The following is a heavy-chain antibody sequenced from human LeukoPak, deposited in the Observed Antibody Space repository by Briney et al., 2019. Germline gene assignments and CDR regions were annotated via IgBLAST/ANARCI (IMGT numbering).Heavy chain of an antibody. CDR2: ISYDGSNK. Sequence: PGRSLRLSCAASGFTFSSYAMHWVRQAPGKGLEWVAVISYDGSNKYYADSVKGRFTISRDNSKNTLYLQMNSLRAEDTAVYYCANGSGSGTFDYWGQGTLVTVSS. V-gene: IGHV3-30-3*01. CDR1: GFTFSSYA. CDR3: ANGSGSGTFDY. J-gene: IGHJ4*02. D-gene: IGHD3-10*01.